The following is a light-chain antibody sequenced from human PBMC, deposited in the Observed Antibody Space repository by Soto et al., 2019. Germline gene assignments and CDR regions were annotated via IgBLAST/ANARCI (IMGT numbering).Light chain of an antibody. CDR3: QQSYSTPPWT. V-gene: IGKV1-39*01. CDR1: QSIVTY. Sequence: DIQMTQSPSSLSASVGHRVTITCRASQSIVTYLNWYLQKPGKAPKLLIYAASNLQSGVPSRFSGSGSGTDFTLTISSLQPEDFATYFCQQSYSTPPWTFGQGTKVEIK. J-gene: IGKJ1*01. CDR2: AAS.